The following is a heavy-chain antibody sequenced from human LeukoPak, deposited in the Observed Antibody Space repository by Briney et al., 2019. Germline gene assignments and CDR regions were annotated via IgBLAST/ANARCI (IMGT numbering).Heavy chain of an antibody. CDR1: GGSVSSGSYY. CDR2: IYYSGST. V-gene: IGHV4-61*01. CDR3: ARDLEEY. Sequence: PSETLSLTCTVSGGSVSSGSYYWSWIRQPPGKGLEWIGYIYYSGSTNYNPSLKSRVTISVDTSKNQFSLKLSSVTAADTAVYYCARDLEEYWGQGTLVTVSS. J-gene: IGHJ4*02.